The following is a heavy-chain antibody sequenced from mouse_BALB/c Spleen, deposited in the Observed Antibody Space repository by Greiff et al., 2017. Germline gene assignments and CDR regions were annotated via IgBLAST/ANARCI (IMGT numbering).Heavy chain of an antibody. CDR3: DYDAMDY. Sequence: EVHLVESGAELVKPGASVKLSCTASGFNIKDTYMHWVKQRPEQGLEWIGRIDPANGNTKYDPKFQGKATITADTSSNTAYLQLSSLTSEDTAVYYCDYDAMDYWGQGTSVTVSS. J-gene: IGHJ4*01. CDR1: GFNIKDTY. V-gene: IGHV14-3*02. CDR2: IDPANGNT.